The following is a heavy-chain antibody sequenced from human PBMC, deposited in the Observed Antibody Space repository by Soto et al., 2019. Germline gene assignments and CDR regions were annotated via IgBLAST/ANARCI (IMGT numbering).Heavy chain of an antibody. J-gene: IGHJ4*02. CDR3: VRSPLIRSPSRLSTYFDQ. CDR2: IYYSGST. CDR1: GGSISSYY. Sequence: SETLSLTCTVSGGSISSYYWSWIRQPPGKGLEWIGYIYYSGSTNYNPSLKSRVTISVDTSKNQFSLKLSSVTAADTAVYYCVRSPLIRSPSRLSTYFDQWGQGTLVTVSS. V-gene: IGHV4-59*08.